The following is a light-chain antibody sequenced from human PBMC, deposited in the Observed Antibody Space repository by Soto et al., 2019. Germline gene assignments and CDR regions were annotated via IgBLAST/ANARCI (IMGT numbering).Light chain of an antibody. CDR3: QHYNSYLEA. Sequence: DIQMTQSPSTLSGSVGDRVTTTCRASQTISSWLAWYQQKPGKAPKLLIYKASTLKSGVPSRFSDSGSGTESTLTISMMQRDDFSTYYCQHYNSYLEAFWQGSQVELK. CDR2: KAS. J-gene: IGKJ1*01. CDR1: QTISSW. V-gene: IGKV1-5*03.